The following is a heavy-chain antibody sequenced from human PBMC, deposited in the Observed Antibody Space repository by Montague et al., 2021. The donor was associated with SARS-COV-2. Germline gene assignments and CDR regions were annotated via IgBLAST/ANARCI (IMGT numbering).Heavy chain of an antibody. J-gene: IGHJ4*02. CDR2: TYYRSKWYS. D-gene: IGHD6-19*01. V-gene: IGHV6-1*01. CDR1: GDSVSGNSVA. CDR3: VRYSGWFYFDF. Sequence: CAISGDSVSGNSVAWRWIRHSPPRGLEWLGRTYYRSKWYSDYAPXVRCRLTVNPDASKSEFSLELNYVTPEDTAVYYCVRYSGWFYFDFWGQGTLVTVSS.